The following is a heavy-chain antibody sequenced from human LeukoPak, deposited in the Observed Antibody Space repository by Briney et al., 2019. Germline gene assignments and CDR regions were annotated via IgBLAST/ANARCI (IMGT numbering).Heavy chain of an antibody. Sequence: SETLSLTCTVSGGSISSGGYYWSWIRQHPGKCLEWIGYIYYSGSTYYNPSLKSRVTISVDTSKNQFSLELSSVTAADTAVYYCARLGLGYGDSGDYWGQGTLVTVSS. CDR1: GGSISSGGYY. J-gene: IGHJ4*02. CDR2: IYYSGST. V-gene: IGHV4-31*03. D-gene: IGHD4-17*01. CDR3: ARLGLGYGDSGDY.